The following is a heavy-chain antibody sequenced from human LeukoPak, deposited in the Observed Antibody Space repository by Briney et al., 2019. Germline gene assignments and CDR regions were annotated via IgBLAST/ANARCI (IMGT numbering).Heavy chain of an antibody. CDR1: GFTFSSYS. D-gene: IGHD1-26*01. Sequence: GGSLRLSCAASGFTFSSYSMNWVRQALGKGLEWVSSISSSSSYIYYADSVKGRFTISRDNAKNSLYLQMNSLRAEDTAVCYCARAPSGSYANFDYWGQGTLVTVSS. J-gene: IGHJ4*02. V-gene: IGHV3-21*01. CDR2: ISSSSSYI. CDR3: ARAPSGSYANFDY.